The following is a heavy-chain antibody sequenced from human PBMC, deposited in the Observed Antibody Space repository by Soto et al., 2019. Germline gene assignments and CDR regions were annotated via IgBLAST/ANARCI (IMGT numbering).Heavy chain of an antibody. J-gene: IGHJ4*02. CDR3: ARWELRDFDY. CDR2: IYYSGST. V-gene: IGHV4-31*03. D-gene: IGHD2-15*01. Sequence: SETLSLTCTVSGGSISSGGYYWSWIRQHPGKGLEWIGYIYYSGSTYYNPSLKSRVTISIDTSKNQFSLNLSSVTAADTAVYYCARWELRDFDYWGQGTLVTVS. CDR1: GGSISSGGYY.